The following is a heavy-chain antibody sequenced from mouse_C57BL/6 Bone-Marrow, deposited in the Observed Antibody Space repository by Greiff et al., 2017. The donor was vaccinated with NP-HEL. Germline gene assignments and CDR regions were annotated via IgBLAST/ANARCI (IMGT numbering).Heavy chain of an antibody. J-gene: IGHJ3*01. CDR1: GYTFTDYN. CDR2: INPNNGGT. CDR3: ARWGPTVVGAY. D-gene: IGHD1-1*01. V-gene: IGHV1-18*01. Sequence: EVQLQQSGPELVKPGASVKIPCKASGYTFTDYNMDWVKQSHGKSLEWIGDINPNNGGTIYNQKFKGKATLTVDKSSSTAYMELRSLTSEDTAVYYCARWGPTVVGAYWGQGTLVTVSA.